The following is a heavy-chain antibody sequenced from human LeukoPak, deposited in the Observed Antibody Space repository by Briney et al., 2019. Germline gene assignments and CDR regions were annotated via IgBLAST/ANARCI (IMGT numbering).Heavy chain of an antibody. J-gene: IGHJ4*02. Sequence: GGSLRLSCAASGFSFSESWMSWVRQAPGKGPEWVANIRPDGNVAFHVDFVKGRFSISRDNAKNTLYLQMNGLRVEDTALYYCARDDHWGWDKWGRGTLVTVSS. CDR1: GFSFSESW. CDR3: ARDDHWGWDK. CDR2: IRPDGNVA. D-gene: IGHD7-27*01. V-gene: IGHV3-7*01.